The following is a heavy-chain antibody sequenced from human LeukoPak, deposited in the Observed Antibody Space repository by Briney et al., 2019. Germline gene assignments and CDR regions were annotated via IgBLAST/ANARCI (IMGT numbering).Heavy chain of an antibody. D-gene: IGHD2/OR15-2a*01. CDR3: ARRNWFDP. Sequence: AGSLRLSCSGSGVSFSGHWMHWVRQAPGKGLDCVATIKYDRSEKYYVDSVKGRFTISRDDAKNSLYLQMNSLRAEDTAVYYCARRNWFDPWGHGTLVIVSS. V-gene: IGHV3-7*05. CDR1: GVSFSGHW. J-gene: IGHJ5*02. CDR2: IKYDRSEK.